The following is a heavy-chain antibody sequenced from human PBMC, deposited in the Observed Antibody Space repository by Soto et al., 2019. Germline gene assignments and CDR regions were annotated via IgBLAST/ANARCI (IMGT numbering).Heavy chain of an antibody. J-gene: IGHJ4*02. V-gene: IGHV3-23*05. Sequence: EVRMLESGGGLVQPGGSLRLSCTVSGITFGNYAMSWVRQAPGKGLQWVSTIDTSGQNTYYADSVKGRVTISRDNSKNTLYLQVSSLRDDDTAVYYCAFDYWGQGTLVTVSS. CDR2: IDTSGQNT. CDR3: AFDY. CDR1: GITFGNYA.